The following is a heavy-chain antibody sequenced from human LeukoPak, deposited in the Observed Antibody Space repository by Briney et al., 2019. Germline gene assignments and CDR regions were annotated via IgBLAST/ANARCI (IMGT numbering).Heavy chain of an antibody. D-gene: IGHD3-10*01. CDR3: ARHYYGSGRLGYWFDP. CDR1: GGTFSSYA. V-gene: IGHV1-69*05. J-gene: IGHJ5*02. Sequence: ASVKVYCKASGGTFSSYAISWVRQAPGQGLEWKGGIIPIFGTANYAQKFQGRVTITTDESTSTAYMELSSLRSEDTAVYYCARHYYGSGRLGYWFDPWGQGTLVTVSS. CDR2: IIPIFGTA.